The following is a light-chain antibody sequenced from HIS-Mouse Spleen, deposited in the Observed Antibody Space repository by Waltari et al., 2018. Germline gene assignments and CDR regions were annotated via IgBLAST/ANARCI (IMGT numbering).Light chain of an antibody. Sequence: DIVMTQSPDSLAVSLGERATINCKSSQSVLYSSNNKNYLAWYQQKPGHPPKLLIYWASTRESGVPARFSGSGSGTDFTLTISSLQAEDVAVYYCQQYYSTPTFGGGTKVEIK. CDR3: QQYYSTPT. V-gene: IGKV4-1*01. J-gene: IGKJ4*01. CDR2: WAS. CDR1: QSVLYSSNNKNY.